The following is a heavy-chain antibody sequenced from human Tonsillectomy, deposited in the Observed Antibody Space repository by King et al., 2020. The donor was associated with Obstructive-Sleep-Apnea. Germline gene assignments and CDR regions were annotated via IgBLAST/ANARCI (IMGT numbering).Heavy chain of an antibody. CDR1: GFTFSNAW. Sequence: VQLVESGGGLVKPGGSLRLSCAASGFTFSNAWMNWVRQAPGKGLEWVGRLKSKPAGGAVDYAAPVKGRLTISRDDSTNTLFLQMNSLKPEDTAVYYCTTVYSIASAGFWGQGTLVTVSS. CDR3: TTVYSIASAGF. V-gene: IGHV3-15*01. J-gene: IGHJ4*02. D-gene: IGHD6-13*01. CDR2: LKSKPAGGAV.